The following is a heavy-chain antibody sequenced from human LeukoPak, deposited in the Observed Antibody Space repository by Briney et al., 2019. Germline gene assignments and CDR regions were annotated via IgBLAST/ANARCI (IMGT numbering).Heavy chain of an antibody. Sequence: GGSLRLSCAASGFTFSSYAMQGVRQAPGKGLEWVAVISYDGSNKYYADSVKGRFTMSRDNSKNTLYLQMNSLRAEDTAVYYCARWGWHYDSSGFDYWGQGTLVTVSS. D-gene: IGHD3-22*01. J-gene: IGHJ4*02. CDR3: ARWGWHYDSSGFDY. CDR2: ISYDGSNK. CDR1: GFTFSSYA. V-gene: IGHV3-30-3*01.